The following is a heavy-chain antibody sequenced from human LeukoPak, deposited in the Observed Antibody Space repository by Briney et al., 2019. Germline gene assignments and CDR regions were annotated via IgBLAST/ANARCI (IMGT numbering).Heavy chain of an antibody. CDR3: ARVPNWFDP. Sequence: GGSLRLSCAASGFTFSIYGMHWVRQAPGKGLVRVARINSDGSDTTYADSVKGRFTISRDNAKNTLYLQMNSLRAEDTAVYYCARVPNWFDPWGQGTLVTVSS. J-gene: IGHJ5*02. V-gene: IGHV3-74*01. CDR2: INSDGSDT. CDR1: GFTFSIYG.